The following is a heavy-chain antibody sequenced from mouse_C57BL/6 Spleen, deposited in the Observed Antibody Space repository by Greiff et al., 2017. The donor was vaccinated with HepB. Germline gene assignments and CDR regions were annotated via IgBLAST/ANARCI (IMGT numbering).Heavy chain of an antibody. Sequence: VKLQQSGAELVRPGASVTLSCKASGYTFTDYEMHWVKQTPVHGLEWIGAIDPETGGTAYNQKFKGKAILTADKSSSTAYMELRSLTSEDSAVYYCTAQEGFAYWGQGTLVTVSA. J-gene: IGHJ3*01. CDR2: IDPETGGT. CDR1: GYTFTDYE. D-gene: IGHD3-2*02. CDR3: TAQEGFAY. V-gene: IGHV1-15*01.